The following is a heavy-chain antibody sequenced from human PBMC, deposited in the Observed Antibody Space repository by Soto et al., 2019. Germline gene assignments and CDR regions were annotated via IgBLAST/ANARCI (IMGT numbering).Heavy chain of an antibody. CDR2: VIYIGGAT. CDR3: ATGFSAGKGAPPDF. CDR1: GFSFSSFA. J-gene: IGHJ4*02. Sequence: HPRGCLRPSCAPSGFSFSSFAMCWFRQAPGKGLEWVSGVIYIGGATYYVYFVNGRFTISRDNSKKTMYLQMSSLRAEDTAVYYCATGFSAGKGAPPDFWGQGSMVTFS. D-gene: IGHD6-13*01. V-gene: IGHV3-23*01.